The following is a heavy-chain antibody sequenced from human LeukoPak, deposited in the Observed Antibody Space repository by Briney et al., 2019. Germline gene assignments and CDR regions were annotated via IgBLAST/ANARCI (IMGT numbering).Heavy chain of an antibody. V-gene: IGHV3-21*01. CDR3: ARVKGPTNWFDP. J-gene: IGHJ5*02. D-gene: IGHD4-17*01. Sequence: GGSLRLSCAASGFTFSSYSMNWVRQAPGKGLEWVSSISSSSSYIYYADSVKGRFTISRDNAKNSLYLQMNSLRAEDTAVYYCARVKGPTNWFDPWGQGTLVTVSS. CDR1: GFTFSSYS. CDR2: ISSSSSYI.